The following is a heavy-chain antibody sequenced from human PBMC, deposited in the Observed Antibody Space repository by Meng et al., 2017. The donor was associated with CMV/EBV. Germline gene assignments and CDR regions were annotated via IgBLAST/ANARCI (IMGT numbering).Heavy chain of an antibody. CDR3: ARDGSAWSRDY. D-gene: IGHD6-19*01. Sequence: SCKASGYTCTSYGISWVRQAPGQGLEWMGWISAYNGNTSYAQKLQGRVTMTTDTSTSTAYMELRSLRSDDTAVYYCARDGSAWSRDYWGQGTLVTVSS. V-gene: IGHV1-18*01. CDR2: ISAYNGNT. J-gene: IGHJ4*02. CDR1: GYTCTSYG.